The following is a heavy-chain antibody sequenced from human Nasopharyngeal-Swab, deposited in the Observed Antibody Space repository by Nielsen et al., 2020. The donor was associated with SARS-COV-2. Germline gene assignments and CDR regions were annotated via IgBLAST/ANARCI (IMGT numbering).Heavy chain of an antibody. CDR2: IYPGDSDT. D-gene: IGHD3-22*01. V-gene: IGHV5-51*01. J-gene: IGHJ4*02. CDR3: ARSLNYYDSSGYSAPEDYFDY. CDR1: GYSFTSYW. Sequence: KVSCKGSGYSFTSYWIGWVRQMPGKGLEWMGIIYPGDSDTRYSPSFQGQVTISADKSISTAYLQWSSLKASDTAMYYCARSLNYYDSSGYSAPEDYFDYWGQGTLVTVSS.